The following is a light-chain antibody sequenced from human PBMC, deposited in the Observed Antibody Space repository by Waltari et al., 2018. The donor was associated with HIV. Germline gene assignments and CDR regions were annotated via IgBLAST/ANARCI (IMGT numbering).Light chain of an antibody. CDR2: EVS. CDR1: SSDIGNYY. J-gene: IGLJ3*02. Sequence: QSALTQPASVSGSPGQSISISCTGTSSDIGNYYVPWYQHPPGKPPKVIIYEVSTRPSGVSNRFSGSKSGNTASLTISGLLPEDEAYYFCSSYISSATPEFGGGTRLTVL. V-gene: IGLV2-14*01. CDR3: SSYISSATPE.